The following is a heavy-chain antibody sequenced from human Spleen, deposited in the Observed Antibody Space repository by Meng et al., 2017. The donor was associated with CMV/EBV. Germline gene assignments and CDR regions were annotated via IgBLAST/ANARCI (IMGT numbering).Heavy chain of an antibody. J-gene: IGHJ6*02. CDR3: ARIGLWYGMGNGMDV. Sequence: GESLKISCAASGFTFSNSDMNWVRQAPGKGLEWVSGISWNGSRTHYADSVKGRFIISRDNSRNFLYQQMNSLRPEDMAVYYCARIGLWYGMGNGMDVWGQGTTVTVSS. V-gene: IGHV3-19*01. CDR2: ISWNGSRT. CDR1: GFTFSNSD. D-gene: IGHD5-18*01.